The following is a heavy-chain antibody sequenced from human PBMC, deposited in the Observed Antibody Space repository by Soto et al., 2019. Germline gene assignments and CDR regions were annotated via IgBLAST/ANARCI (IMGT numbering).Heavy chain of an antibody. CDR2: IWYDGSDT. D-gene: IGHD6-19*01. Sequence: QVQLVESGGGVVQPGKSLRLSCAASGFSFSESGMEWVRQAPGKGLEWVAAIWYDGSDTYYGDSVKGRFTISRDNSKNTMYLQMRGLRAEDTAVYYCATFVAVAGTHPWGQGALVTVSS. CDR3: ATFVAVAGTHP. J-gene: IGHJ5*02. V-gene: IGHV3-33*01. CDR1: GFSFSESG.